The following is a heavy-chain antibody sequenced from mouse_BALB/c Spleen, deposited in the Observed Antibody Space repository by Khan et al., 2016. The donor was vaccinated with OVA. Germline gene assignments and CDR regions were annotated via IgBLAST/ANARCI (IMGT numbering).Heavy chain of an antibody. CDR2: INPTSGYT. J-gene: IGHJ2*01. CDR3: ARDRIDY. Sequence: QVQLLQSGAELAKPGASVKLSCTASGYTFTSYWMNWIKQGPGQGLEWIGYINPTSGYTDYNQTFKDKATLTADNSSSTAYMQLSSLTSDDSAVDYCARDRIDYWGQGTALTVSS. CDR1: GYTFTSYW. V-gene: IGHV1-7*01.